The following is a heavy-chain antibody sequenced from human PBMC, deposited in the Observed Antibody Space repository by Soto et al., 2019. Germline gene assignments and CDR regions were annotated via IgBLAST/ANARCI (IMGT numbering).Heavy chain of an antibody. Sequence: SETLSLTCAVSGDSVINDNYYFSWIRQPPGKGLEWIGYIYYSGTTNYNSYLKSRLSLSVDMSKNQFSLKLASVTAADTAVYFCARSQRGRTAFTFDYWGQGALVTV. CDR1: GDSVINDNYY. V-gene: IGHV4-61*01. D-gene: IGHD3-16*01. J-gene: IGHJ4*02. CDR2: IYYSGTT. CDR3: ARSQRGRTAFTFDY.